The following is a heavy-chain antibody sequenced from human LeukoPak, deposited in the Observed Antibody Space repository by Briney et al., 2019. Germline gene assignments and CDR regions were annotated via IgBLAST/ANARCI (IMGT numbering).Heavy chain of an antibody. CDR3: AKWRGDYPSYYYYYMDV. V-gene: IGHV3-43*02. CDR2: ISGDGGST. D-gene: IGHD4-17*01. Sequence: GGSLRLSXAASGFTFDDYAMHWVRQAQGQGLEWVFLISGDGGSTYYADSVKGRFTISRDNSKNSLYLQMNSLRTEDTALYYCAKWRGDYPSYYYYYMDVWGKGTTVTVSS. J-gene: IGHJ6*03. CDR1: GFTFDDYA.